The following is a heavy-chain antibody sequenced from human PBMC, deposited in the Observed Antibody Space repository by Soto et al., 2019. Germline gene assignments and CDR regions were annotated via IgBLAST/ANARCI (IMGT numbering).Heavy chain of an antibody. V-gene: IGHV3-30*18. J-gene: IGHJ6*02. CDR2: ISYDGSNK. CDR3: AKDSGGYCSGGSCFPYYYYGMDV. Sequence: GGSLRLSCAASGFTFSSYGMHWVRQAPGKGLGWVAVISYDGSNKYYADSVKGRFTISRDNSKNTLYLQMNSLRAEDTAVYYCAKDSGGYCSGGSCFPYYYYGMDVWGQGTTVTVSS. CDR1: GFTFSSYG. D-gene: IGHD2-15*01.